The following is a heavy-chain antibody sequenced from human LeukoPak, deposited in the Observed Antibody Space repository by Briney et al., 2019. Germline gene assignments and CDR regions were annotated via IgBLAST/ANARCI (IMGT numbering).Heavy chain of an antibody. Sequence: GGSLRLSCAASGFTFDDHAMSWVRQAPGKGLEWVSAISGSGGSTYYADSVKGRFTISRDNSKNTLYLQMNSLRAEDTAVYYCAKGKLELRYYFDYWGQGTLVTVSS. CDR3: AKGKLELRYYFDY. V-gene: IGHV3-23*01. CDR2: ISGSGGST. J-gene: IGHJ4*02. D-gene: IGHD1-7*01. CDR1: GFTFDDHA.